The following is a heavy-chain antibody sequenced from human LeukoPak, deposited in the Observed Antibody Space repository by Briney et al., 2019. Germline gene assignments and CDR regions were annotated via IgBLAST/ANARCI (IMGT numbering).Heavy chain of an antibody. CDR2: ISWNGFSI. J-gene: IGHJ2*01. V-gene: IGHV3-9*01. CDR1: GFTFDDYA. D-gene: IGHD3-10*01. CDR3: AKDVRYYGSGSYYNGLSLGYFDL. Sequence: GGSLRLSCEASGFTFDDYAMHWVRQAPGKGLEWVSGISWNGFSIAYTDSVKGRFTVSRDNTKNSLYLEMKRLRAEDTALYYCAKDVRYYGSGSYYNGLSLGYFDLWGRGTLVTVSS.